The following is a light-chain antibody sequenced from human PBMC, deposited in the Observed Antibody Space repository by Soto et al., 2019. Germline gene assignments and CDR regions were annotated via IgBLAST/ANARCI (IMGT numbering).Light chain of an antibody. V-gene: IGKV3-15*01. J-gene: IGKJ1*01. CDR3: QQYRSWPRT. Sequence: EIEMTHSPATLPLSQRERATXSCRASQSVTDNLAWYHQKPGQAPRLLIYGASTRATDMSGTFSGRGSGTEFTLTISNVRPEDFAVYYCQQYRSWPRTFGQGTKV. CDR1: QSVTDN. CDR2: GAS.